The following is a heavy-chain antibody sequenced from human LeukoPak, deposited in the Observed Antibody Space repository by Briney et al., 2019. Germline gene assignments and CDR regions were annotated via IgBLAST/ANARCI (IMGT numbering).Heavy chain of an antibody. V-gene: IGHV3-23*01. CDR2: ISGSGGST. Sequence: PGGSLRLSCAASGFTFSSYAMSWVRQAPGKGLEWVSAISGSGGSTYYADSVKGRFTISRDNSKNTLYLQMNSLRAEDTAEYYCAKYGSGSYYNVLFDYWGQGTLVTVSS. CDR3: AKYGSGSYYNVLFDY. CDR1: GFTFSSYA. J-gene: IGHJ4*02. D-gene: IGHD3-10*01.